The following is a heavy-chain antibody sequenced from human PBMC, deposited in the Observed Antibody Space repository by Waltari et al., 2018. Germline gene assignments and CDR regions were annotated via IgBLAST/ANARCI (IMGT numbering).Heavy chain of an antibody. D-gene: IGHD3-9*01. V-gene: IGHV1-2*06. CDR3: ARERYFGWFDAFDI. CDR2: INPNSGGT. J-gene: IGHJ3*02. CDR1: GYTFNGYN. Sequence: QVQLVQSGAEVKKPGAAVKVSCKASGYTFNGYNLHWVRQAPGQGLEWMGLINPNSGGTNYAQKFQGRVTMTSDTSISTAYMELSRLRSDDTAVYYCARERYFGWFDAFDIWGQGTMVTVSS.